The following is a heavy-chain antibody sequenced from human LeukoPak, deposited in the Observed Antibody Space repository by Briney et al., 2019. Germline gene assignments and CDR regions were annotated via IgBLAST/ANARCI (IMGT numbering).Heavy chain of an antibody. CDR1: GYTFTGYY. D-gene: IGHD1-7*01. V-gene: IGHV1-2*02. Sequence: ASVKVSCKASGYTFTGYYMHWVRQAPGQGPEWMGWINPNSGGTNYAQKFQGRVTMTRDTSTSTAYMELKRLRSDDRAVYYCASGGYNWNYQRFWGQGTLVTVSS. CDR2: INPNSGGT. CDR3: ASGGYNWNYQRF. J-gene: IGHJ4*02.